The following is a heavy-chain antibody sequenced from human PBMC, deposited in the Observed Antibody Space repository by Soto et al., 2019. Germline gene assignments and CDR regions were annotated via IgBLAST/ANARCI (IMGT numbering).Heavy chain of an antibody. CDR1: GFTFSSYW. CDR3: ARAPTTSEYSSGRKHDAFDI. V-gene: IGHV3-7*03. Sequence: GGSLRLSCAASGFTFSSYWMSWVRQAPGKGLEWVANIKQDGSEKYYVDSVKGRFTISRDNAKNSLYLQMNSLRAEDTAVYYCARAPTTSEYSSGRKHDAFDIWGQGTMVTVSS. D-gene: IGHD6-19*01. J-gene: IGHJ3*02. CDR2: IKQDGSEK.